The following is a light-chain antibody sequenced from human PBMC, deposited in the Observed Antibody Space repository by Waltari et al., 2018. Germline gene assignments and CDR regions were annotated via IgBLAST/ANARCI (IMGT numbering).Light chain of an antibody. CDR2: EGS. CDR1: RSDVGNYNF. V-gene: IGLV2-23*01. CDR3: CLYAGSRTPWV. Sequence: QSVLTQPASVSGSPGQSITISCTGSRSDVGNYNFVSWYQQHPDEAPKLVIYEGSKRPSGISIRFSGSKSGNTASLTISRLQAEDEADYFCCLYAGSRTPWVFGGGTRVTVL. J-gene: IGLJ3*02.